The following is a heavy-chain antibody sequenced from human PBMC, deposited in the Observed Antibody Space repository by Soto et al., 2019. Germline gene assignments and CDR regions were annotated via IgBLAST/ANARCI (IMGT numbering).Heavy chain of an antibody. CDR2: ITGSGGST. CDR1: GIIFTTFA. J-gene: IGHJ4*02. Sequence: EVQLLESGGGLVQPGGSLRLSCTASGIIFTTFAMSWVRQAPGKGLEWVSSITGSGGSTYYADSVRGRFTISRDNSKKTLYLQMNSLRAEDTAIYYCSISRSTRIRGEPPAHWGQGTLVTVSS. V-gene: IGHV3-23*01. CDR3: SISRSTRIRGEPPAH. D-gene: IGHD3-10*01.